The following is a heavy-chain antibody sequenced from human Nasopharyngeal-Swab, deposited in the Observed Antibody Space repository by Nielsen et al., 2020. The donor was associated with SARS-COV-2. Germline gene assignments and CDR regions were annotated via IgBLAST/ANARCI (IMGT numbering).Heavy chain of an antibody. CDR1: GFTFSSYS. Sequence: GESLKISCAASGFTFSSYSMNWVRQAPGKGLEWVSSISSSSSYIYYADSVKGRFTISGDNAKNSLYLQMNSLRAEDTAVYYCARDPTWIGDCWGQGTLVTVSS. J-gene: IGHJ4*02. CDR3: ARDPTWIGDC. CDR2: ISSSSSYI. D-gene: IGHD5-12*01. V-gene: IGHV3-21*01.